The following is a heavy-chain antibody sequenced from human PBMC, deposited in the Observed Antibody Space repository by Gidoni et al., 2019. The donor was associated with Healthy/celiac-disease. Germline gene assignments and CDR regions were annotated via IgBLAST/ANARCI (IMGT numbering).Heavy chain of an antibody. Sequence: QVQLLQSGAEVKKPGASVTVSCKASGYTFTSYYMHWVRQAPGQGLEWMGIINPSGGSTSYAQKFQGRVTMTRDTSTSTVYMELSSLRSEDTAVYYCARTYCGGDCGFDPWGQGTLVTVSS. V-gene: IGHV1-46*01. J-gene: IGHJ5*02. D-gene: IGHD2-21*02. CDR3: ARTYCGGDCGFDP. CDR2: INPSGGST. CDR1: GYTFTSYY.